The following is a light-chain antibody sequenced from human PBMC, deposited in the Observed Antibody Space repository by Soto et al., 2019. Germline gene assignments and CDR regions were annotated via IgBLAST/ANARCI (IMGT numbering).Light chain of an antibody. CDR2: GAS. CDR1: QTVSSNF. V-gene: IGKV3-20*01. CDR3: QQYGSSGT. J-gene: IGKJ1*01. Sequence: EIVLTQTPVTLSFSPGDRSTLSFGASQTVSSNFLAWYQQRPAQAPRLLIHGASPRATGITDRFSGSVSGTDFTLTISGLEPEDFAVYYCQQYGSSGTFGQGTKVDIK.